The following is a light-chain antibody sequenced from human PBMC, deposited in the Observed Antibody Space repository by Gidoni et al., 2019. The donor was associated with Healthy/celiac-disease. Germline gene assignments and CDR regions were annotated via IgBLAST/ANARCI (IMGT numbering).Light chain of an antibody. V-gene: IGKV3-20*01. CDR2: AAS. Sequence: EMVLTQSPGTLSLSPGERATLSCRASQSVSSSYLAWYQQKPGQPARLLLYAASSRATGIPDRFSGSGSGTDFTLTISRLEPEDFAVYYCQQYGSSRPLTFGGGTKVEIK. J-gene: IGKJ4*01. CDR1: QSVSSSY. CDR3: QQYGSSRPLT.